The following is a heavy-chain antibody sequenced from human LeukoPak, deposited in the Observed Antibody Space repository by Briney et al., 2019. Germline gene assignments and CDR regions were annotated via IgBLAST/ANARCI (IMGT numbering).Heavy chain of an antibody. Sequence: GGSLRLSCAVSGFTVSSNYMTWVRQAPGKGLEWVSVVYSGGNTYYADSVQGRFTISRDIFKNTLYLQMNSLRTEDTAVYYCARDDCSKTSCYGVWGQGTLVTVSS. CDR1: GFTVSSNY. D-gene: IGHD2-2*01. CDR3: ARDDCSKTSCYGV. CDR2: VYSGGNT. J-gene: IGHJ4*02. V-gene: IGHV3-53*05.